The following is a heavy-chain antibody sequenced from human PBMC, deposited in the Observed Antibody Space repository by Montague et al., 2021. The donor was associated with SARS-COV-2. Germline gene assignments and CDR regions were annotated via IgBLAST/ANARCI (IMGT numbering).Heavy chain of an antibody. J-gene: IGHJ4*02. D-gene: IGHD3-3*01. CDR1: GGSFSNYY. CDR2: INHSGGT. Sequence: SETLSLTCAVYGGSFSNYYWTWIRRPPGRGLEWIGDINHSGGTNINPXXXSRVSISVDTSKNQFSLKLSSVTAADTAVYYRARRPTSSITIFGVAQLRGGFDFWGQGTLVTVSS. V-gene: IGHV4-34*01. CDR3: ARRPTSSITIFGVAQLRGGFDF.